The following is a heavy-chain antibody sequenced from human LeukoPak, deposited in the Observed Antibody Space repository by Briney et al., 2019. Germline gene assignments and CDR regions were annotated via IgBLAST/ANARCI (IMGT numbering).Heavy chain of an antibody. CDR1: AFTFSGYA. J-gene: IGHJ4*02. CDR2: ISSNGGST. Sequence: GGSLRLSCAASAFTFSGYAMHWVRQAQGKVLEYVSAISSNGGSTYYANSVKGRFTISRDNSKNTLYLQMGSLRAEDMAVYYCARTSSSSLNFDYWGQGTLVTVSS. V-gene: IGHV3-64*01. D-gene: IGHD6-6*01. CDR3: ARTSSSSLNFDY.